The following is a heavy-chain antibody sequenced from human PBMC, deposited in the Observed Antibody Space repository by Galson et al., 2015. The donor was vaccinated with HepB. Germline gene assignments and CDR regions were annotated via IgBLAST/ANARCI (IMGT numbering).Heavy chain of an antibody. Sequence: QSGAEVKKPGESLKISCKGSGYSFTSYWISWVRQMPGKGLEWMGRIDPSDSYTNYSPSFQGHVTISADKSISTAYLQWSSLKASDTAMYYCARHGKNTMIPRYGMDVWGQGTTVTVSS. CDR2: IDPSDSYT. V-gene: IGHV5-10-1*01. D-gene: IGHD3-22*01. CDR3: ARHGKNTMIPRYGMDV. CDR1: GYSFTSYW. J-gene: IGHJ6*02.